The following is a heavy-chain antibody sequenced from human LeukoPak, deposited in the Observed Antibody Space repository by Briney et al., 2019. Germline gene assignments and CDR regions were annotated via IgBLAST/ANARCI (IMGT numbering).Heavy chain of an antibody. J-gene: IGHJ4*02. CDR1: GFTFSSYE. Sequence: GGSLRLSCAASGFTFSSYEMNWVRQAPGKGLEWVSYISSSGSTIYYADSVKGRFTISRDNAKNSLYLQMNSLRAEDTAVYYCARDALWFGEFQPPYFDYWGQGTLVTVSS. CDR3: ARDALWFGEFQPPYFDY. CDR2: ISSSGSTI. D-gene: IGHD3-10*01. V-gene: IGHV3-48*03.